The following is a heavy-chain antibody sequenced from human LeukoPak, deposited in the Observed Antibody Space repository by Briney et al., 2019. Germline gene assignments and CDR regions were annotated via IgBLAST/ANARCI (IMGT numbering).Heavy chain of an antibody. CDR1: GFTFSSYW. D-gene: IGHD4-23*01. CDR3: ARRAGGKAGFYY. J-gene: IGHJ4*02. Sequence: GGSLRLSCAVSGFTFSSYWMHWVRQAPGKGLVWVSRISPDGSTTKYADSVKGRFTISRDNAKNTLYLQMNSLRAEDTAVFYCARRAGGKAGFYYWGQGTLVTVSS. CDR2: ISPDGSTT. V-gene: IGHV3-74*03.